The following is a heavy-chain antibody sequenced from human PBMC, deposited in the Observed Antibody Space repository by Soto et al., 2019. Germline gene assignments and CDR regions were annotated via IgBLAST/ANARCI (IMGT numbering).Heavy chain of an antibody. Sequence: SETLSLTCAVYGGSFSGHSWTWIRQSPGKGLEWIGDINHSGRVNYSPSLKSRVTISLDTSKNQFSLTLSAVTAADTAMYYCARAPKVSGSAQTRPDFWGQGSLVTVSS. CDR3: ARAPKVSGSAQTRPDF. J-gene: IGHJ4*02. V-gene: IGHV4-34*01. CDR1: GGSFSGHS. CDR2: INHSGRV. D-gene: IGHD6-6*01.